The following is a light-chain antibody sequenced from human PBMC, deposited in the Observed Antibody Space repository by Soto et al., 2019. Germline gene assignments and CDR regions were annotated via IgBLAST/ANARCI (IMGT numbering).Light chain of an antibody. CDR1: RSDIGSNF. Sequence: QTLLSQAPSASGTPGQTVIISCSGSRSDIGSNFVNWYQHLPGTAPKLLIYNSNQRPSGVPDRFSGSKSGTSASLAISGLQSDDEADYYCAAWDDSLTGPVFGTGTKVTVL. CDR2: NSN. V-gene: IGLV1-44*01. CDR3: AAWDDSLTGPV. J-gene: IGLJ1*01.